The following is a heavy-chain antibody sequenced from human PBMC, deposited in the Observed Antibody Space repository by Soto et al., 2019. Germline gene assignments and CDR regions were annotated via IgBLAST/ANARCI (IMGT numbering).Heavy chain of an antibody. V-gene: IGHV6-1*01. J-gene: IGHJ3*02. CDR2: TYYRSKWYN. Sequence: PSQTLSLTCVISGDSVSSNSAAWNWIRQSPSRGLEWLGRTYYRSKWYNDYAVSVKSRITINPDTSKNQFSLQLNSVTPEDTAVYYCARDPIPHLAARPHAFDIWGQGTRVTVS. D-gene: IGHD6-6*01. CDR1: GDSVSSNSAA. CDR3: ARDPIPHLAARPHAFDI.